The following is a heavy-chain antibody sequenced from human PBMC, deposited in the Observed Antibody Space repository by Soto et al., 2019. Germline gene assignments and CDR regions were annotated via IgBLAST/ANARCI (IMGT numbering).Heavy chain of an antibody. CDR3: AKARGSSTPAPGSY. Sequence: GGSLRLSCAASGFTFGSYAMSWVRQAPGRGLEWVSAISGSGGSTYYADSVKGRFTTSRDNSKNTLYLQMNSLGAEDTAVYYCAKARGSSTPAPGSYWGQGSLVTVSS. CDR2: ISGSGGST. D-gene: IGHD3-16*01. J-gene: IGHJ4*02. CDR1: GFTFGSYA. V-gene: IGHV3-23*01.